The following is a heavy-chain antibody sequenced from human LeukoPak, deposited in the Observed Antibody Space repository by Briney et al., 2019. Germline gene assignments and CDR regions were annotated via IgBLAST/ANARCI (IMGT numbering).Heavy chain of an antibody. Sequence: SETLSLTCAVSGGSISSGGYSWSWIQQPPGKGLEWIGYIYRSGSTYYNPSLKSRVTISVDRAKNQFSLKLSSVTAADTAVYYCARGPTNYGDYYDYWGQGTLVTVSS. CDR3: ARGPTNYGDYYDY. CDR1: GGSISSGGYS. J-gene: IGHJ4*02. CDR2: IYRSGST. V-gene: IGHV4-30-2*01. D-gene: IGHD4-17*01.